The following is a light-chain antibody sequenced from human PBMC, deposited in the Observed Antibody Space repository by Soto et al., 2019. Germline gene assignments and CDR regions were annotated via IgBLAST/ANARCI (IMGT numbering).Light chain of an antibody. J-gene: IGKJ5*01. CDR1: QSVSSY. CDR3: QQRSNFIT. V-gene: IGKV3-11*01. CDR2: DAS. Sequence: EIVLTQSPGTLSLSPGERATLSCRASQSVSSYLAWYKQKPGQAPRLLIYDASNRATGIPARFSGSGSGTDFTLTIRSLESEDFAVDYCQQRSNFITFGQGTRLEIK.